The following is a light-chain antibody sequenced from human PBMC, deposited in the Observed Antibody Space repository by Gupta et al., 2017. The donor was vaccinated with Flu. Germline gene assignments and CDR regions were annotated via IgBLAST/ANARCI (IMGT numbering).Light chain of an antibody. Sequence: EIVMTQSPATLSVSPGERATLSCRASQSVSSNLAWYQQKPGQAPRLLIYGASTRATGIPARFSGSGSGTEFTLTISSRQSEDFAVYYCQQYNNWPRTFGQGTXVEIK. V-gene: IGKV3-15*01. J-gene: IGKJ1*01. CDR1: QSVSSN. CDR2: GAS. CDR3: QQYNNWPRT.